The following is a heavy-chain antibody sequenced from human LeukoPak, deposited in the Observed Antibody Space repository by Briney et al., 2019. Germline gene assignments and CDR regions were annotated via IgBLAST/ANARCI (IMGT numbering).Heavy chain of an antibody. Sequence: GRSLRLSCAASGFTFSSYAMHWVRQAPGKGLEWVAVISYDGSNKYYADSVKGRFTVSRDNSKNTLYLQMNSLRAEDTAVYYCARDCGVQLRHACYYYGMDVWGQGTTVTVSS. CDR2: ISYDGSNK. D-gene: IGHD5-18*01. CDR3: ARDCGVQLRHACYYYGMDV. V-gene: IGHV3-30*04. CDR1: GFTFSSYA. J-gene: IGHJ6*02.